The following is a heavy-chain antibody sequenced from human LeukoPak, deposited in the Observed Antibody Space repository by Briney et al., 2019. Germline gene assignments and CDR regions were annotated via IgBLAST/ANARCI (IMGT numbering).Heavy chain of an antibody. CDR3: ARSYYYGSGSSYVSFDY. V-gene: IGHV3-23*01. Sequence: PGGSLRLSCAASGFTFSSHVMTWVRQAPGKGLEWGSSISASGGSTYYADSVKGRFTIARDNSKNTLYLQMSSLRAADTAVYYCARSYYYGSGSSYVSFDYWGQGTLVTVSS. J-gene: IGHJ4*02. D-gene: IGHD3-10*01. CDR2: ISASGGST. CDR1: GFTFSSHV.